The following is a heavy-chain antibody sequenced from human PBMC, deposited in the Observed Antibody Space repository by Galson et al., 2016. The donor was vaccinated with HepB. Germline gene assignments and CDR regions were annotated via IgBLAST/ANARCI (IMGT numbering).Heavy chain of an antibody. CDR2: MNPNSGNT. CDR1: GYTFTSFD. V-gene: IGHV1-8*01. Sequence: SVKVSCKASGYTFTSFDINWVRQAPGQGLEWMGWMNPNSGNTGYAQKFQGRVTMTRDTSTGTAHMELSSLRYQDTAVYYCARTGSFSSFDSWGQGTLVTVSS. CDR3: ARTGSFSSFDS. J-gene: IGHJ4*02. D-gene: IGHD1-1*01.